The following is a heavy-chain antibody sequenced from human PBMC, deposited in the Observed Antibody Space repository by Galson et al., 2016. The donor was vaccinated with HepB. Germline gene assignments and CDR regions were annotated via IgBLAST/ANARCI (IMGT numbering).Heavy chain of an antibody. J-gene: IGHJ6*02. V-gene: IGHV4-59*02. CDR3: ARVAIVARSYYYNMDV. Sequence: ETLSLTCTVSGGSVSGYYWSWIRQSPEKGLEWIGYIYSSGSTNYNPSHGSRVIISVDPSKNQFSLKLTSVTAADTAVYYCARVAIVARSYYYNMDVWGRGTTVAVSS. CDR2: IYSSGST. CDR1: GGSVSGYY. D-gene: IGHD6-6*01.